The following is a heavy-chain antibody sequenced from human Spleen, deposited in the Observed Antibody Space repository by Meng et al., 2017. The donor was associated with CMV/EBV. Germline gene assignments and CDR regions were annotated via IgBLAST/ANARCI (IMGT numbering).Heavy chain of an antibody. Sequence: GESLKISCAASGFTLSPYTMHWVRQAPGKGLEWVAIISYDGRIKNYADSVKGRFTVSRDNSNNTLYLQMNSLRAEDTAVYYCARDGVAGTGDYWGQGTLVTVSS. CDR3: ARDGVAGTGDY. V-gene: IGHV3-30*04. J-gene: IGHJ4*02. CDR2: ISYDGRIK. D-gene: IGHD6-19*01. CDR1: GFTLSPYT.